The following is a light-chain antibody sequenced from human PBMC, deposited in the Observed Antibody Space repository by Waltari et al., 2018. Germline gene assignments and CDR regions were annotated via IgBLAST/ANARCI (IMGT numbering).Light chain of an antibody. CDR3: YSAADNNPVV. J-gene: IGLJ3*02. CDR2: KDT. V-gene: IGLV3-27*01. Sequence: HELTQPSSVSVSPGQTARITCSGDVLANKYARWFQQKSGQAPMLVIYKDTERPSGVPERFSGSSSGTTVTLTITGAQTEDEADYYCYSAADNNPVVCGGGTKLTVL. CDR1: VLANKY.